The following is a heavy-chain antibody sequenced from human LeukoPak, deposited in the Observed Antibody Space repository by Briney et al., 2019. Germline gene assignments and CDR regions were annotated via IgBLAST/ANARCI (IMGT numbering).Heavy chain of an antibody. CDR3: ARGNAQYYDFWSGPILYYYYYYMDV. J-gene: IGHJ6*03. V-gene: IGHV4-34*01. CDR2: INHSGST. Sequence: SETLSLTCAVYGGSFSGYYWSWIRQPPGKGLEWIGEINHSGSTNYNPSLKSRGTISVDTSKNQCSLKLSSVTAADTAVYYCARGNAQYYDFWSGPILYYYYYYMDVWGKGTTVTVSS. CDR1: GGSFSGYY. D-gene: IGHD3-3*01.